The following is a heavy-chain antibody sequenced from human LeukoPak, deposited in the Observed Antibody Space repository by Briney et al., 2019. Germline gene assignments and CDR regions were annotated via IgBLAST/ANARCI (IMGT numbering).Heavy chain of an antibody. Sequence: GGSLRLSCAASGFTFSNAWMSWVRQAPGKGLEWVGRIKSKTDGGTTDYAAPGKGRFTISRDDSKNTLYLQMNSLKTEDTAVYYCTTGDDYGDYFDYWGQGTLVTVSS. CDR1: GFTFSNAW. D-gene: IGHD4-17*01. J-gene: IGHJ4*02. CDR3: TTGDDYGDYFDY. V-gene: IGHV3-15*01. CDR2: IKSKTDGGTT.